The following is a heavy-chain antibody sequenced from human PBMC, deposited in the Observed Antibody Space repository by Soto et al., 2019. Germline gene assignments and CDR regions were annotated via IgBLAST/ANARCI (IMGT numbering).Heavy chain of an antibody. V-gene: IGHV4-31*03. D-gene: IGHD6-19*01. CDR3: ARSARRLVMDYYYYYGMDV. CDR2: IYYSGST. Sequence: SETLSLTCTVSGGSISSGGYYWSWIRQHPGKGLEWIGYIYYSGSTYYNPSLKSRVTISVDTSKNQFSLKLSSVTAADTAVYYCARSARRLVMDYYYYYGMDVWGQGTTVTVSS. CDR1: GGSISSGGYY. J-gene: IGHJ6*02.